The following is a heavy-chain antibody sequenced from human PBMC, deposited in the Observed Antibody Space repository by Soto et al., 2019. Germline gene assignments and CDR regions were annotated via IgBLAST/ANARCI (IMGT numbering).Heavy chain of an antibody. D-gene: IGHD3-22*01. V-gene: IGHV3-23*01. Sequence: GGSLRLSCAASGFTFSNQAMNWVRQAPGKGLEWVSSVSGSGGFTYYADSVKGRFTISRDNSKNTLYLQMNSLRAEDTAIYYCAKVGEEDYYDSSGYFDYWGQGTLVTVSS. CDR3: AKVGEEDYYDSSGYFDY. CDR1: GFTFSNQA. CDR2: VSGSGGFT. J-gene: IGHJ4*02.